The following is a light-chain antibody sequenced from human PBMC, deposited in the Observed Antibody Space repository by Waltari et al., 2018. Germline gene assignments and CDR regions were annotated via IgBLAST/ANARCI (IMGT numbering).Light chain of an antibody. Sequence: SFELTQPPSVSVSPGQTANIPCSGDQLCDQYVSWYQQKPGQSPVLVIYQDSKRPSGIPERFSGFSSATTATLTISGALAVDEADYYCQAWDSTALVFGGGTKLTVL. CDR2: QDS. J-gene: IGLJ2*01. CDR3: QAWDSTALV. CDR1: QLCDQY. V-gene: IGLV3-1*01.